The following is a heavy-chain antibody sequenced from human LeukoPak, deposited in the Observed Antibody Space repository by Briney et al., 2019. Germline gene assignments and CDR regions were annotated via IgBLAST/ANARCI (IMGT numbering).Heavy chain of an antibody. V-gene: IGHV4-59*08. D-gene: IGHD6-6*01. J-gene: IGHJ4*02. CDR2: IYYSGST. Sequence: KPSETLSLTCTVSGGSISSYYWSWIRQPPGKGLEWIGYIYYSGSTNYNPSLKSRVTTSVDTSKNQFSLKLSSVTAADTAVYYCARQKGDSSSSPDYWGQGTLVTVSS. CDR3: ARQKGDSSSSPDY. CDR1: GGSISSYY.